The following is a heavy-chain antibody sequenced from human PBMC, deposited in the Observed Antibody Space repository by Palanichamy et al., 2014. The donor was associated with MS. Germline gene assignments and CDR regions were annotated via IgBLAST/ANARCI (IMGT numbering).Heavy chain of an antibody. Sequence: QIRLQQSGPGLVKPSQTLSLTCAISGDSVSTNSASWHWIRQSPSRGLEWLGRTYYRSKWYHEYGVSVKGRITINPDTSKNRFSLQLDSVTPEDTAVYYCVRGNSGWPDPLDYWGQGTLVTVSS. D-gene: IGHD6-19*01. J-gene: IGHJ4*02. CDR1: GDSVSTNSAS. CDR2: TYYRSKWYH. V-gene: IGHV6-1*01. CDR3: VRGNSGWPDPLDY.